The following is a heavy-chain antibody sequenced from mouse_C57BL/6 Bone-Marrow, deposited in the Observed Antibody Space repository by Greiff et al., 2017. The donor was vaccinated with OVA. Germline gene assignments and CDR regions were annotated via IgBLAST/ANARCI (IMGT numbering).Heavy chain of an antibody. CDR2: IFPGSGST. CDR3: ASGAAQAFLYFDY. V-gene: IGHV1-75*01. Sequence: QVQLQQSGPELVKPGASVKISCKASGYTFTDYYINWVKQRPGQGLEWIGWIFPGSGSTYYNDKFKGKATLTVDKSSSTAYMLLSSLTSEDSAVYFCASGAAQAFLYFDYWGQGTTLTVSS. D-gene: IGHD3-2*02. CDR1: GYTFTDYY. J-gene: IGHJ2*01.